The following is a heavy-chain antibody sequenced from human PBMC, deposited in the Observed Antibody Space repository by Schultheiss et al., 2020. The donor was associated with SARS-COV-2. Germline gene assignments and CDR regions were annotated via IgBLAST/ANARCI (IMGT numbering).Heavy chain of an antibody. V-gene: IGHV3-21*05. CDR1: RFTFSSYA. CDR2: ISSSSSYI. CDR3: ARVRGQLVLSSFHYYYYGMDV. D-gene: IGHD6-6*01. J-gene: IGHJ6*02. Sequence: GGSLRLSCAASRFTFSSYAMSWVRQAPGKGLEWVSYISSSSSYIYYADSVKGRFTISRDNAKNSLYLQMNSLRAEDTAVYYCARVRGQLVLSSFHYYYYGMDVWGQGTTVTVSS.